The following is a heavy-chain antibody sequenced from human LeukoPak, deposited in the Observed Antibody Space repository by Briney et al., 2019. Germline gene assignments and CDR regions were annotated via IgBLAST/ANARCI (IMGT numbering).Heavy chain of an antibody. CDR1: GFTVSSNY. J-gene: IGHJ4*02. Sequence: GGSLRLSCTVSGFTVSSNYMSWVRQAPGKGLEWVSVIYSGGSTYYADSVKGRFTISRDNSKNTLYLQMNSLRAEDTAVYYCARGASSWPPYFDYWGQGTLVTVSS. D-gene: IGHD6-13*01. CDR2: IYSGGST. V-gene: IGHV3-66*01. CDR3: ARGASSWPPYFDY.